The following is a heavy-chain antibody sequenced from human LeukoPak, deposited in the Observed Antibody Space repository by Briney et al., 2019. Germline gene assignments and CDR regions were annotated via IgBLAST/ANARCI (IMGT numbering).Heavy chain of an antibody. V-gene: IGHV3-33*06. J-gene: IGHJ4*02. CDR1: GFTFSSYG. CDR2: IWYDGSNK. D-gene: IGHD2-15*01. Sequence: SLRISCAASGFTFSSYGMHWVRQAPGQGLGWVAVIWYDGSNKYYADSVKGRFTISRDNSKNTLYLQMNSLRAEDTAVYYCAKDGGGYCSGGSCWFDYWGQGTLVTVSS. CDR3: AKDGGGYCSGGSCWFDY.